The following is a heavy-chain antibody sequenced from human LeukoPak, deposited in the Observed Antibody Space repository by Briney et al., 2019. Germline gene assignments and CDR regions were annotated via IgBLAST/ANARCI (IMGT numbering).Heavy chain of an antibody. V-gene: IGHV3-21*04. CDR3: AKVPYYGSGSYYFPYYYYGMDV. D-gene: IGHD3-10*01. CDR1: GFTFSSYS. Sequence: GGSLRLSCAASGFTFSSYSMNWVRQAPGKGLEWVSSISSSSSYIYYADSVKGRFTISRDNSKNTLYLQMNSLRAEDTAVYYCAKVPYYGSGSYYFPYYYYGMDVWGQGTTVTVSS. J-gene: IGHJ6*02. CDR2: ISSSSSYI.